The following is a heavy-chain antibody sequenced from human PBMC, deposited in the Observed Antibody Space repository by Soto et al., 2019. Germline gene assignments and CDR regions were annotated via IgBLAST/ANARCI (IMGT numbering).Heavy chain of an antibody. CDR2: IYHSGST. CDR1: GGSISSGGYS. J-gene: IGHJ5*02. D-gene: IGHD2-2*01. Sequence: SETLSLTCAVSGGSISSGGYSWSWIRQPPGKGLEWIGYIYHSGSTYYNPSLKSRVTISVDRSKNQFSLKLSSVTAADTAVYYCAREPSFCSSTSCFNWFDPWGQGTLVTVSS. CDR3: AREPSFCSSTSCFNWFDP. V-gene: IGHV4-30-2*01.